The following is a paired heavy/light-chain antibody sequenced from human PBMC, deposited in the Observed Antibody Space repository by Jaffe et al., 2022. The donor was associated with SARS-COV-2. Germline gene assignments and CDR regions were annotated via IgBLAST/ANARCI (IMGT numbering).Heavy chain of an antibody. CDR3: ARHRHSYGYGGHYYYGMDV. CDR2: INYSGSA. CDR1: GDSISSSSYY. Sequence: QLQLQESGPGLVKPSETLSLTCTVSGDSISSSSYYWGWIRQPPGKGLEWIGSINYSGSAYYNPSLQSRVTISVDTSRKRFSLKLTSVTAADTAVYYCARHRHSYGYGGHYYYGMDVWGQGTTVTVSS. V-gene: IGHV4-39*01. J-gene: IGHJ6*02. D-gene: IGHD5-18*01.
Light chain of an antibody. J-gene: IGLJ3*02. CDR2: END. V-gene: IGLV6-57*02. Sequence: NFMLTQPHSVSESPGKTVTISCTGSSGSIANNYVQWYQQRPGSAPTTVIYENDQRPSGVPDRFSGSIDSSSNSASLTISGLKTEDEADYYCQSYDTISHWVFGGGTKLTVL. CDR3: QSYDTISHWV. CDR1: SGSIANNY.